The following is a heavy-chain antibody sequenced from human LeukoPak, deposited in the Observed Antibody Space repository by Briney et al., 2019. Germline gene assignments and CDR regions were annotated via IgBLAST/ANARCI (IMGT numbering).Heavy chain of an antibody. CDR3: SRDEYGGGSNYFDY. CDR2: ITNKAFGGTA. CDR1: GFNFGDYA. D-gene: IGHD4-23*01. J-gene: IGHJ4*02. V-gene: IGHV3-49*03. Sequence: PGGSLRPACTASGFNFGDYAMSWFRQAPGKGLEWVGFITNKAFGGTAEYAASVKGRFTISRDDSRSITYLQMDNLRTEDTGVYFCSRDEYGGGSNYFDYWGQGTLVTVSS.